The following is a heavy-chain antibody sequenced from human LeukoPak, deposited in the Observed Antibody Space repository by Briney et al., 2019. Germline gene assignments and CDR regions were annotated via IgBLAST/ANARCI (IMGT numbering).Heavy chain of an antibody. D-gene: IGHD4-23*01. CDR1: GFTFSRFE. CDR2: ISGSGSTK. Sequence: GGSLRLSCAASGFTFSRFEMNWVRQGPGKGLEWVSYISGSGSTKYYAETAKGRFTISRDNGKNSLYLQMNSLRAEDTAVYYCAKDYGGVMFDSWGQGTLVTVSS. CDR3: AKDYGGVMFDS. V-gene: IGHV3-48*03. J-gene: IGHJ4*02.